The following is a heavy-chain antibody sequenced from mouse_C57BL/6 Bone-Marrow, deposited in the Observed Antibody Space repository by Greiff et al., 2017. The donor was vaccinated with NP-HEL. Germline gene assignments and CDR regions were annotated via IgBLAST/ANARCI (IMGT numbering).Heavy chain of an antibody. V-gene: IGHV5-4*01. CDR1: GFTFSSYA. CDR2: ISDGGSYT. CDR3: ARDPYYFDY. J-gene: IGHJ2*01. Sequence: EVKVVESGGGLVKPGGSLKLSCAASGFTFSSYAMSWVRQTPEKRLEWVATISDGGSYTYYPDSVKGRFTISRDNAKNNLYLQMSHLKSEDTAMYYCARDPYYFDYWGQGTTLTVSS.